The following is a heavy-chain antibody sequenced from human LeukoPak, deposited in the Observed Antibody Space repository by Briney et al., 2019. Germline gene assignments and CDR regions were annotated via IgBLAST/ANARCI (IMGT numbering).Heavy chain of an antibody. CDR3: ARASFNVVFGNWFDP. D-gene: IGHD2-8*01. CDR2: VYYSGST. J-gene: IGHJ5*02. V-gene: IGHV4-39*01. CDR1: SGSIGSSSNY. Sequence: PSETLSLTCTVSSGSIGSSSNYWGWIRQAPGKGLEWIGNVYYSGSTFYNPSLKSRVTISVDTSKNQFSLKLRSVTAADTAVYYCARASFNVVFGNWFDPWGQGTLVTVSS.